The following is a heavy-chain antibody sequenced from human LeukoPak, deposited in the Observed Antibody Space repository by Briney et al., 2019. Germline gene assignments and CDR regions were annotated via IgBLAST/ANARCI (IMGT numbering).Heavy chain of an antibody. D-gene: IGHD1-1*01. V-gene: IGHV4-4*07. Sequence: SETLSLTCTVSGGSINNYYWSWIRQPAGKGLEWIGLIYSSGSTSYNPSLKSRVTMSVDTSKKQFSLKLNSVTAADTAVYFCARRAYSAAYWKHFDYWGQGTLVTVSS. J-gene: IGHJ4*02. CDR1: GGSINNYY. CDR3: ARRAYSAAYWKHFDY. CDR2: IYSSGST.